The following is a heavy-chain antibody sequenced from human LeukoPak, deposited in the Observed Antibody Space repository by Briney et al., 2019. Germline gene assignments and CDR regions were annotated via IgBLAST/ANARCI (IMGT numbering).Heavy chain of an antibody. Sequence: GGSLRLSCAASGFTFSSYEMNWARQAPGKGLEWVSYISSSGSTIYYADSVKGRFTISRDNAKNSLYPQMNRLRAEDTAVYYCAREDSTLDYWGQGTLVTVSS. V-gene: IGHV3-48*03. CDR1: GFTFSSYE. CDR2: ISSSGSTI. J-gene: IGHJ4*02. D-gene: IGHD6-13*01. CDR3: AREDSTLDY.